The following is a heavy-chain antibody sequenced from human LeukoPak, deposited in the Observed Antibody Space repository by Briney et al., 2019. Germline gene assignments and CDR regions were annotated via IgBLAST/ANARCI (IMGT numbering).Heavy chain of an antibody. D-gene: IGHD5-12*01. CDR2: IYYSGST. CDR3: ARRARAIDN. Sequence: KPSETLSLTCTVSGGSISNDYWSWIRQSPGKGLEWIGFIYYSGSTNYNPSLESRVTISVDTSKNQFSLKLSSVTATDTAVYYCARRARAIDNWGQGTLVTVSS. CDR1: GGSISNDY. V-gene: IGHV4-59*08. J-gene: IGHJ4*02.